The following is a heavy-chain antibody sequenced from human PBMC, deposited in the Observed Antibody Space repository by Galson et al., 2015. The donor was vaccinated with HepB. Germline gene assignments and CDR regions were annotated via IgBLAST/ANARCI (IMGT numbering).Heavy chain of an antibody. J-gene: IGHJ3*02. CDR1: GFTFSDYY. Sequence: SLRLSCAASGFTFSDYYMSWIRQAPGKGLEWVSYISSSGSTIYYADSVKGRFTISRDNAKNSLYLQMNSLRAEDTAVYYCATEIPEGPFWSGSAGAFDIWGQGTMVTVSS. D-gene: IGHD3-3*01. V-gene: IGHV3-11*01. CDR3: ATEIPEGPFWSGSAGAFDI. CDR2: ISSSGSTI.